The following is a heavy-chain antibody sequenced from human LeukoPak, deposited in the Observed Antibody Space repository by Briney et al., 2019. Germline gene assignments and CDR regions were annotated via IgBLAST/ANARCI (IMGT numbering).Heavy chain of an antibody. CDR1: GGSISSYC. D-gene: IGHD1-26*01. Sequence: SETLSLTCTVSGGSISSYCWTWIRQPPGKGLEWIGYIYNSGSTTYDPAVKRRVTISVDTSKNQFSLNLNTMTAADTAVYYCARGYLDWFDPCGQGTLVIVSS. J-gene: IGHJ5*02. CDR3: ARGYLDWFDP. V-gene: IGHV4-59*01. CDR2: IYNSGST.